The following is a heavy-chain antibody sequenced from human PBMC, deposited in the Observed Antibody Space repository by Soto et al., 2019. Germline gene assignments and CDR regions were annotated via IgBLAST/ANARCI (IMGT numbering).Heavy chain of an antibody. J-gene: IGHJ4*02. CDR1: GGSISSSSYY. CDR3: ASYCSGGSCYVAILDY. D-gene: IGHD2-15*01. Sequence: SETLSLTCTVSGGSISSSSYYWGWIRQPPGKGLEWIGSIYYSGSTYYNPSLKSRVTISVDTSKNQFSLKLSSVTAADTAVYYCASYCSGGSCYVAILDYWGQGTLVT. CDR2: IYYSGST. V-gene: IGHV4-39*01.